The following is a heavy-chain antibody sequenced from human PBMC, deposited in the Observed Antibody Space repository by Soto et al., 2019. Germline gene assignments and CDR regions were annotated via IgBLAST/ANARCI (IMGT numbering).Heavy chain of an antibody. CDR2: ISSSSSYI. V-gene: IGHV3-21*01. CDR3: AREFVVVTAYDAFDI. D-gene: IGHD2-21*02. Sequence: VQLVESGGGLVQPGGSLRLSCAASGFTFSSYSMNWVRQAPGKGLEWVSSISSSSSYIYYADSVKGRFTISRDNAKNSLYLQMNSLRAEDTAVYYCAREFVVVTAYDAFDIWGQGTMVTVSS. CDR1: GFTFSSYS. J-gene: IGHJ3*02.